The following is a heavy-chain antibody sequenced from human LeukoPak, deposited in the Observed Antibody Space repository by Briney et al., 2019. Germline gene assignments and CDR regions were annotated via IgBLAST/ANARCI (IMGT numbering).Heavy chain of an antibody. J-gene: IGHJ4*02. D-gene: IGHD1-26*01. CDR3: AKDGGSGATSPIDF. CDR2: ISWDGVST. V-gene: IGHV3-43*01. CDR1: GFTFDDYT. Sequence: GGSLRLSCAASGFTFDDYTMHWVRQAPGKGLEWVSLISWDGVSTYYADSVKGRFTISRDNSKNSLYLQLNSLRTEDTAFYYCAKDGGSGATSPIDFRGQGNLVTVSS.